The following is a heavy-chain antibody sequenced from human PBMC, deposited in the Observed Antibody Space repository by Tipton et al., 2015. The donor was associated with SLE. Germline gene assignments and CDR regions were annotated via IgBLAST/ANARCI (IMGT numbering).Heavy chain of an antibody. J-gene: IGHJ6*02. CDR2: IYTSGST. CDR1: SGPISSYY. D-gene: IGHD2-15*01. CDR3: ARGGCSGRSCYPYYYGMDV. V-gene: IGHV4-4*07. Sequence: TLSLTCSVSSGPISSYYWSWIRQPAGKGLEWIGRIYTSGSTNYNPSLKSRVTMSVDTSKNQFSLKLSSVTAADTAVYYCARGGCSGRSCYPYYYGMDVWGPGTTVTVSS.